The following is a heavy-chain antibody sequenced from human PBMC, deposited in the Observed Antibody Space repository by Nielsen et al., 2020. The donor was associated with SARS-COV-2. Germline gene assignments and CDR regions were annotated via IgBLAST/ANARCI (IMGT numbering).Heavy chain of an antibody. J-gene: IGHJ4*02. V-gene: IGHV3-20*01. CDR3: ARAVWGYCSSTSCYFDY. D-gene: IGHD2-2*01. CDR1: GFTFDDYG. CDR2: INWNGGST. Sequence: GGSLRLPCAASGFTFDDYGMSWVRQAPGKGLEWVSGINWNGGSTGYADSVKGRFTISRDNAKNSLYLQMNSLRAEDTALYHCARAVWGYCSSTSCYFDYWGQGTLVTVSS.